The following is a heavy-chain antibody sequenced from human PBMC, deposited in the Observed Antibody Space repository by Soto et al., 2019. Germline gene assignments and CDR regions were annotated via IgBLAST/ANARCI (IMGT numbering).Heavy chain of an antibody. CDR3: ARVLKVVAVAGTSFDY. CDR1: GYTFTSYG. J-gene: IGHJ4*02. CDR2: ISAYNGNT. V-gene: IGHV1-18*01. Sequence: GASVKVSFKASGYTFTSYGISLVRQAPGQGLEWMGWISAYNGNTNYAQKLQGRVTMTTDTSTSTAYMELRSLRSDDTAVYYCARVLKVVAVAGTSFDYWGQGTLVTVSS. D-gene: IGHD6-19*01.